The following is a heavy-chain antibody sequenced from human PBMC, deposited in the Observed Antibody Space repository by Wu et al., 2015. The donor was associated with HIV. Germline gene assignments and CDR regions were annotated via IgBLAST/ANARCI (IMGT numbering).Heavy chain of an antibody. V-gene: IGHV1-2*02. CDR3: ARVDGENYYGSGSHVFDY. J-gene: IGHJ4*02. CDR2: INPNSGGT. Sequence: QVQLVQSGAEVKKPGASVKVSCKASGYTFTGYYMHWVRQAPGQGLEWMGWINPNSGGTNYAQKFQGRVTMTRDTSISTAYMELSRLRSDDTAVYYCARVDGENYYGSGSHVFDYWGQGTLVTVSS. D-gene: IGHD3-10*01. CDR1: GYTFTGYY.